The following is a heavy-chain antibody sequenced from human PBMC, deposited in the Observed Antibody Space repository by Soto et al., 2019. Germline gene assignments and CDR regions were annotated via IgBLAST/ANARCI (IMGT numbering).Heavy chain of an antibody. J-gene: IGHJ4*02. D-gene: IGHD2-15*01. CDR3: SRGYCRGGSCYDFGY. Sequence: SVKVCCNSAGGTFSSYAISWVRQAPGQGLEWMGGIIPIFGTANYAQKFQGRVTITADESTSTAYMELSSLRSEDTAVYYCSRGYCRGGSCYDFGYWGQGTLVTVSS. CDR1: GGTFSSYA. V-gene: IGHV1-69*13. CDR2: IIPIFGTA.